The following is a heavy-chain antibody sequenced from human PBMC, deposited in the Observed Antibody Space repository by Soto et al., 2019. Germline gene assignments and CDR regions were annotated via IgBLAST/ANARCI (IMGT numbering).Heavy chain of an antibody. V-gene: IGHV1-69*12. J-gene: IGHJ5*02. CDR3: ARDRGPSSGYYPYWFDP. CDR1: GGTFSSYA. Sequence: QVQLVQSGAEVKKPGSSVKVSCKASGGTFSSYAITWVRQAPGQGLEWMGGIIPIFGTANYAQKFQGRGTMTADESTSTAYMELSSLRSEDTAVYYCARDRGPSSGYYPYWFDPWGQGTLVTVSS. CDR2: IIPIFGTA. D-gene: IGHD3-22*01.